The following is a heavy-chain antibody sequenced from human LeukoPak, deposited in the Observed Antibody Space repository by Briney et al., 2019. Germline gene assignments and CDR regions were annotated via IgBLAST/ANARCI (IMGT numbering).Heavy chain of an antibody. J-gene: IGHJ4*02. D-gene: IGHD5-18*01. Sequence: AASVKVSCKASGGTFSSYAISWVRQAPGQGLEWMGGIIPIFGTANYAQKFQGRVTITADESTSTAYMELSSLRSEDTAVYYCAREDTAMDLFDYWGQGTLVTVS. CDR1: GGTFSSYA. V-gene: IGHV1-69*13. CDR2: IIPIFGTA. CDR3: AREDTAMDLFDY.